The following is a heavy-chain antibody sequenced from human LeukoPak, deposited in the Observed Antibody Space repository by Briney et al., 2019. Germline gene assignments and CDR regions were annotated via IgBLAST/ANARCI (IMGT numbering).Heavy chain of an antibody. J-gene: IGHJ5*02. CDR1: VYSFTMYD. Sequence: ASVTVSFTCSVYSFTMYDINWVRQAPGQGGEGMGWMNPKTGKRNYTHIFQGRVPLTRNTSITTAYMELNSLTSEDTAVYYCARGGGHTYGHDWFDPWGQGTLVTVSS. V-gene: IGHV1-8*01. CDR2: MNPKTGKR. D-gene: IGHD4-17*01. CDR3: ARGGGHTYGHDWFDP.